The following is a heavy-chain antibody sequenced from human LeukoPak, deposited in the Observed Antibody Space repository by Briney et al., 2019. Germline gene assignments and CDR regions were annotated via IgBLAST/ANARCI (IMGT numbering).Heavy chain of an antibody. CDR1: GFTFSSYA. D-gene: IGHD4-17*01. Sequence: GRSLRLSCAASGFTFSSYAMHWVRQAPGKGLEWVAVISYDGSNKYYADSVKGRSTISRDNSKNTLYLQMNSLRAEDTAVYYCARDGPATTVTTLAFDIWGQGTMVTVSS. J-gene: IGHJ3*02. CDR2: ISYDGSNK. V-gene: IGHV3-30*04. CDR3: ARDGPATTVTTLAFDI.